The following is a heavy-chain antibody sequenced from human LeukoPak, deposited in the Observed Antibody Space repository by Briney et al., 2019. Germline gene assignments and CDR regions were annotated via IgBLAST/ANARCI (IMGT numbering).Heavy chain of an antibody. Sequence: SETLSLTCAVYGGSFSGYYWSWIRQPPGKGLEWIGEINHSGSTNYNTSLKSRVTISVDTSKTQLSLKLSSVTAAATAVYYCATGYYFDYWGQGTLVAVSS. D-gene: IGHD4-17*01. V-gene: IGHV4-34*01. CDR2: INHSGST. J-gene: IGHJ4*02. CDR1: GGSFSGYY. CDR3: ATGYYFDY.